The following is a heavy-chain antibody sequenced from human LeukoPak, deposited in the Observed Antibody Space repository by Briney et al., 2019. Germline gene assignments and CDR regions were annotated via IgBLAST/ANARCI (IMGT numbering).Heavy chain of an antibody. D-gene: IGHD3-10*01. J-gene: IGHJ4*02. CDR2: IKEDGREK. CDR3: ARGGRPDY. CDR1: GFMFSSNW. V-gene: IGHV3-7*01. Sequence: PGGSLRLSCAASGFMFSSNWMSWVRLAPGKGLECVANIKEDGREKYYVDSVKGRFTISRDNARNSLYLQMSSLRAEDTAVYYCARGGRPDYWGQGTLVTVSS.